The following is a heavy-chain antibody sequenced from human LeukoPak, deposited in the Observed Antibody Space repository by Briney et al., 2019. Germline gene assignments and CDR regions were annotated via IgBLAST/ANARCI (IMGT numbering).Heavy chain of an antibody. CDR2: IWYDGSNK. Sequence: GGSLRLSCAASGFTFSTYGMHWVRPAPGKGLEWVAVIWYDGSNKYYAGSVKGRFTISRDNSKNTLFLQMNSLRAEDTAVYYCAREDTAMVMGYWGQGALVTVSS. CDR1: GFTFSTYG. D-gene: IGHD5-18*01. V-gene: IGHV3-33*01. J-gene: IGHJ4*02. CDR3: AREDTAMVMGY.